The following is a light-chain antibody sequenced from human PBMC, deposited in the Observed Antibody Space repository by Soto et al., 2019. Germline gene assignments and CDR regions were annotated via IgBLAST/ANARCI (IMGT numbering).Light chain of an antibody. Sequence: QSVLTQPPSVSGAPGQRVTISCTGSSSNIGAGYDVHWYQQLPGTAPKLLIYGNGNRPSGVPDRFPGSKSGTSASLAITGLQAEDEADYYCSSYTSSSTGVFGTGTNVTVL. CDR1: SSNIGAGYD. V-gene: IGLV1-40*01. CDR3: SSYTSSSTGV. J-gene: IGLJ1*01. CDR2: GNG.